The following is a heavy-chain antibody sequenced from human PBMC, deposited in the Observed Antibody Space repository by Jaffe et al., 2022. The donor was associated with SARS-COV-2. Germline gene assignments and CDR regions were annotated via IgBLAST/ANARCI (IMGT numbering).Heavy chain of an antibody. Sequence: EVQLVESGGGLVQPGRSLRLSCAASGFTFDDYAMHWVRQAPGKGLEWVSGISWNSGSIGYADSVKGRFTISRDNAKNSLYLQMNSLRAEDTALYYCAKGDSSSSAPILRYWGQGTLVTVSS. CDR2: ISWNSGSI. CDR3: AKGDSSSSAPILRY. CDR1: GFTFDDYA. J-gene: IGHJ4*02. V-gene: IGHV3-9*01. D-gene: IGHD6-13*01.